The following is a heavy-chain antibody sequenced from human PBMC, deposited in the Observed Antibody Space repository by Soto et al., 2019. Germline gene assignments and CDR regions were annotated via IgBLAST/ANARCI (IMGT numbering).Heavy chain of an antibody. CDR1: GGPINNYY. Sequence: QVQLQESGPGLVKPSETLSLTCTISGGPINNYYCSWFRQPRGQGLEWIGYMGYNGFTRYNPSLRSRVAISLDTAKNQFSLNLSSVTAADTALYYCARQGFGELRGLVDVWGQGITVTVSS. D-gene: IGHD3-10*01. CDR2: MGYNGFT. CDR3: ARQGFGELRGLVDV. J-gene: IGHJ6*02. V-gene: IGHV4-59*08.